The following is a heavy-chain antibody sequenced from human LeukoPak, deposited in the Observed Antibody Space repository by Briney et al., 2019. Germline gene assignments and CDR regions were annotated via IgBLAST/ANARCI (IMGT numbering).Heavy chain of an antibody. Sequence: ASVKVSCKASGYTFTGYYMHWVRQAPGQGLEWMGWINPNSGGTNYAQKFQGRVTMTRDTSISTAYMELSRLRSDDTAVYYCARDQGSSFLEAPYNWFDPWGQGTLVAVSS. D-gene: IGHD6-6*01. CDR3: ARDQGSSFLEAPYNWFDP. CDR2: INPNSGGT. CDR1: GYTFTGYY. J-gene: IGHJ5*02. V-gene: IGHV1-2*02.